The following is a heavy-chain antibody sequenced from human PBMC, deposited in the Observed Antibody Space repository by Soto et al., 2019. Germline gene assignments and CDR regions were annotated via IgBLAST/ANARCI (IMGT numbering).Heavy chain of an antibody. V-gene: IGHV1-18*01. CDR2: ISGHSGKV. Sequence: QVQLVQSGAEVKEPGASVKVSCRAFGFLFYTFGITWVRQAPGQGLEWMGWISGHSGKVNYAQTFQRRVSMTADPYTTTVSMDLRSLRSDDTAVYFCARGPPLPYFVGATSLDSWGQGTLVTVSS. J-gene: IGHJ4*02. CDR1: GFLFYTFG. CDR3: ARGPPLPYFVGATSLDS. D-gene: IGHD3-9*01.